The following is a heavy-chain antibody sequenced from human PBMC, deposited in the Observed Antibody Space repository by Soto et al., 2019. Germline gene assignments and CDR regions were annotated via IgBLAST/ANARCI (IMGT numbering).Heavy chain of an antibody. CDR1: GYTFTSYG. D-gene: IGHD2-2*01. V-gene: IGHV1-18*01. Sequence: GASVKVCCKASGYTFTSYGISWVRQAPGQGLEWMGWISAYNGNTNYAQKLQGRVTMTTDTSTSTPYMELRSLRSDDTAVYYCARDHDAPYCSSTSCYVSAFDIWGQGTMVTVSS. CDR2: ISAYNGNT. CDR3: ARDHDAPYCSSTSCYVSAFDI. J-gene: IGHJ3*02.